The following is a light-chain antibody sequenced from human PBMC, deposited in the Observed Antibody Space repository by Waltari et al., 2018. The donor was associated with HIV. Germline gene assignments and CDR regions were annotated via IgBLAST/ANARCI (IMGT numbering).Light chain of an antibody. J-gene: IGLJ2*01. CDR2: ANT. Sequence: QSVLTQPPSVSGTPGQTVTISCTGSSSNIGAGYDVQWYQQFPGTAPKLLISANTNRPPGVPRRFAASRSGNSASLAIAGLQAEDEAHYHCQSYDRSLIEVFGGGTKLTVL. CDR1: SSNIGAGYD. V-gene: IGLV1-40*01. CDR3: QSYDRSLIEV.